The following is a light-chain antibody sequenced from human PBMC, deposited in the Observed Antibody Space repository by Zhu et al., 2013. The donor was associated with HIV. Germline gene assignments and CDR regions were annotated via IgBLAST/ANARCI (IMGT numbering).Light chain of an antibody. CDR1: QPISTF. V-gene: IGKV1-8*01. CDR3: QQYYSYPHT. J-gene: IGKJ2*01. Sequence: AIRMTQSPSSFSASTGDRVTITCRASQPISTFLAWYQQTPGTAPKLLIYGASTLQSGVPSRFSGSGSGTDFTLSISCLQSEDFATYYCQQYYSYPHTFGQGTKLDIK. CDR2: GAS.